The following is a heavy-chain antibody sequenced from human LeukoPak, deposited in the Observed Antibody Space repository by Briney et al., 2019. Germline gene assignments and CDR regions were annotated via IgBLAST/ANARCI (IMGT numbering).Heavy chain of an antibody. D-gene: IGHD6-13*01. Sequence: SETLSLTGTVSGASIIINSWYWGWIRQPPAKGLEWSGSVRYSGSTDYNPSLKSPVTIYVDASRNQISLKLTSVTAADTAVFYCARLELSGGIEAANYLGQGTLVTVSS. V-gene: IGHV4-39*01. CDR3: ARLELSGGIEAANY. CDR2: VRYSGST. J-gene: IGHJ4*02. CDR1: GASIIINSWY.